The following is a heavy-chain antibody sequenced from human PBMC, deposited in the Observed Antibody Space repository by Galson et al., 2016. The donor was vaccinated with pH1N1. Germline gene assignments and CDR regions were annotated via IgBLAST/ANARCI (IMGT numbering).Heavy chain of an antibody. J-gene: IGHJ4*02. V-gene: IGHV1-69*06. Sequence: KVSCKASGHNFNFFAISWVREATGQGLEWLGGIIPVLGTPTYAQRFQGRVTITADRSTTTGYLELSSLTSEDTAVYYCARMGSIETLFDDWCQGTLPSVSP. CDR1: GHNFNFFA. CDR3: ARMGSIETLFDD. D-gene: IGHD3-16*01. CDR2: IIPVLGTP.